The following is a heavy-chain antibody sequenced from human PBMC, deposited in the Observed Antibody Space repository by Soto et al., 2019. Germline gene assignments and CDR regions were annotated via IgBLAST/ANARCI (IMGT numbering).Heavy chain of an antibody. CDR2: INPSGGST. CDR1: GYTFTSYY. V-gene: IGHV1-46*01. D-gene: IGHD3-3*01. CDR3: ARGDYDFWSSYYRVGNQNFDY. Sequence: ASVKVSCKASGYTFTSYYMHWVRQAPGQGLEWMGIINPSGGSTSYAQKFQGRVTMTRDTSTSTVYMELSSLRSEDTAVYYCARGDYDFWSSYYRVGNQNFDYRGQGTLVTVSS. J-gene: IGHJ4*02.